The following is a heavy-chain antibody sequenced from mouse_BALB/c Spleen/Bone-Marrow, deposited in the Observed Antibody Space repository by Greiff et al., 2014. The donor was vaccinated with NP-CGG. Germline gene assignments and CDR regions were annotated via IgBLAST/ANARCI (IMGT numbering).Heavy chain of an antibody. J-gene: IGHJ4*01. CDR3: ARSDGYRAMDY. V-gene: IGHV1-82*01. CDR2: IYPGDGDT. Sequence: VKLVESGPELVKPGASVKISCKASGYAFSYSWMNWVKQRPGQGLEWIGRIYPGDGDTYYNGKFKGRATLTADKSSSTAYMQLSSLTSVDSAVYCCARSDGYRAMDYWGQGSSVTVSS. D-gene: IGHD2-3*01. CDR1: GYAFSYSW.